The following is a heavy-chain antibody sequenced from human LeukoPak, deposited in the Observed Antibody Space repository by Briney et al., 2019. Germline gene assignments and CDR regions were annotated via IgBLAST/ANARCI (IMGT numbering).Heavy chain of an antibody. V-gene: IGHV1-69*06. CDR1: GGTFSSYA. J-gene: IGHJ4*02. Sequence: ASVKVSCKASGGTFSSYAISWVRQAPGQGLEWMGGIIPIFGTANYAQKFQGRVTITADKSTSTAYMELSSLRSEDTAVYYCASKSSDYDFWSGTYYFDYWGQGTLVTVSS. CDR3: ASKSSDYDFWSGTYYFDY. D-gene: IGHD3-3*01. CDR2: IIPIFGTA.